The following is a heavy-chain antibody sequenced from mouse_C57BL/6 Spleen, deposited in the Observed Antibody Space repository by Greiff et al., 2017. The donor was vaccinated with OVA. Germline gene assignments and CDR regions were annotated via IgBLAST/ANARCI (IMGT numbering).Heavy chain of an antibody. J-gene: IGHJ1*03. Sequence: VQLVESGAELVRPGASVTLSCKASGYTFTDYEMHWVKQTPVHGLEWIGAIDPETGGTAYTQKFKGKAILTADKSSSTAYMELRSLTSEDSAVYYCTRGYDYESDWYFDVWGTGTTVTVSS. CDR2: IDPETGGT. CDR3: TRGYDYESDWYFDV. V-gene: IGHV1-15*01. CDR1: GYTFTDYE. D-gene: IGHD2-4*01.